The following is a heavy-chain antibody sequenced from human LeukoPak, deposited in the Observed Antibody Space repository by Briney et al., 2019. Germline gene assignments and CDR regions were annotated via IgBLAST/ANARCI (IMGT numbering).Heavy chain of an antibody. Sequence: GGSLRLSCAASGFTFSNYGMSWVRQAPGKGLEWVSTISGSGGNTYYADSVKGRFTISRDTSKNTLYLQMNSPRAEDTAVYYCARAHPSGWFYFDYWGQGTLVTVSS. CDR2: ISGSGGNT. J-gene: IGHJ4*02. V-gene: IGHV3-23*01. CDR1: GFTFSNYG. D-gene: IGHD6-19*01. CDR3: ARAHPSGWFYFDY.